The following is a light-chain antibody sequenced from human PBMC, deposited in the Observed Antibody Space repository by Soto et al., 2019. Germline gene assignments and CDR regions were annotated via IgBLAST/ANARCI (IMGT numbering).Light chain of an antibody. CDR3: QQYGSSPYT. Sequence: EIVLTQSPGTLSLSPGERATLSCRASQSVSSTYLAWYQQKPGQAPGLLLYGASNRASGIPDRFAGSGSGTDFTLTISRLEPEDFAVYYCQQYGSSPYTFGQGTKVDIK. CDR1: QSVSSTY. CDR2: GAS. V-gene: IGKV3-20*01. J-gene: IGKJ2*01.